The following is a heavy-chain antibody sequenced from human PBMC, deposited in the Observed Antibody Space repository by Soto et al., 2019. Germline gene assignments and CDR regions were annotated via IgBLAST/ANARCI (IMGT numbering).Heavy chain of an antibody. J-gene: IGHJ3*02. CDR1: GFTLSAYW. V-gene: IGHV3-7*05. CDR2: INRDGSKK. D-gene: IGHD3-10*01. CDR3: ARDVSPGSRSLYLDAFDI. Sequence: ESGGDLVQPGGPLRLSCAASGFTLSAYWMTWVRQAPGKGLEWVANINRDGSKKSYLDSVRGRFTISRDNVGNSLYLQMDSLRADDTALYYCARDVSPGSRSLYLDAFDIWGQGTMVTVSS.